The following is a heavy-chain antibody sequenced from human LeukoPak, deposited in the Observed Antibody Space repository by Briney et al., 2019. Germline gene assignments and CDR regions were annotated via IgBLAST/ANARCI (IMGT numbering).Heavy chain of an antibody. D-gene: IGHD1-26*01. V-gene: IGHV3-74*01. Sequence: PGGSLRLSCAASGFTFSTYWMHWVRQAPGKGLVWVSRINSDGSRISYADSVKGRLTISRDNAKNTLYLQMNSLRAEDTAVYYCARDRGSTEFDYWGQGTLVTVSS. CDR2: INSDGSRI. CDR1: GFTFSTYW. J-gene: IGHJ4*02. CDR3: ARDRGSTEFDY.